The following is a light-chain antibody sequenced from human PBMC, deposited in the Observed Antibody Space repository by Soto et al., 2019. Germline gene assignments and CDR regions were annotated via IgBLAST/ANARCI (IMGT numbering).Light chain of an antibody. V-gene: IGKV3-15*01. CDR1: QSVGSY. Sequence: EIVMTQSPATLSVSPGETATLSCRASQSVGSYLAWYQQKPGQPPRLLINGASTRATGIPARFSGSGSETEFALTISSLQSEDSAVYYCQQYSNGYTCGQGTKLEIK. CDR3: QQYSNGYT. J-gene: IGKJ2*01. CDR2: GAS.